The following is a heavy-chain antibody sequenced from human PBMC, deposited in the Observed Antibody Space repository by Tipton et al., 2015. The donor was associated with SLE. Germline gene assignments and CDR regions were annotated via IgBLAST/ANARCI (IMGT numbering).Heavy chain of an antibody. CDR3: ARERKYVVRLREVVAPDL. J-gene: IGHJ3*01. CDR1: GDSITNYY. Sequence: TLSLTCTVSGDSITNYYWSWIRQPPGKGLEWIAFIYHNGNAAYNPSLASRVTMSVDTPKNQFSLKMTSVSAADTAMYYCARERKYVVRLREVVAPDLWGQGTVVTVSS. D-gene: IGHD2-15*01. V-gene: IGHV4-59*01. CDR2: IYHNGNA.